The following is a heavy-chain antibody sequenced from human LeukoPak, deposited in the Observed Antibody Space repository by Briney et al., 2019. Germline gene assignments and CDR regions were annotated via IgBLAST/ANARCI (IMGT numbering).Heavy chain of an antibody. CDR3: AKDIYQLRLLYHYMDV. V-gene: IGHV3-30*02. CDR2: IRYDGISR. Sequence: PGGSLRLSCAASGFTFSGYGMHWVRQAPGKGLEWVAFIRYDGISRYYADSVKGRSIISRDNSKNMLYLQMNNLRAEDTAVYYCAKDIYQLRLLYHYMDVWGKGTTVSVSS. D-gene: IGHD2-21*02. CDR1: GFTFSGYG. J-gene: IGHJ6*03.